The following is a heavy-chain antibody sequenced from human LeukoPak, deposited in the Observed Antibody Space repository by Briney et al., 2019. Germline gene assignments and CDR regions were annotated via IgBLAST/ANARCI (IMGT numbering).Heavy chain of an antibody. J-gene: IGHJ5*02. CDR1: GGTFSSYA. CDR3: ARGGIVVVPAAMRWFDP. D-gene: IGHD2-2*01. CDR2: MNPNSGNT. V-gene: IGHV1-8*02. Sequence: RASVKVSCKASGGTFSSYAISWVRQATGQGLEWMGWMNPNSGNTGYAQKFQGRVTMTRNTSISTAYMELSSLRSEDTAVYYCARGGIVVVPAAMRWFDPWGQGTLVTVSS.